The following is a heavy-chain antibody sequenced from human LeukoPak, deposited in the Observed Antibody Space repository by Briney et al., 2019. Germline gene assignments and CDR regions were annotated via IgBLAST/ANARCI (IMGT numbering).Heavy chain of an antibody. Sequence: ASVKVSCKASGYTFTSYDINWVRQATGQGLEWVGWMNPNSGNTGYAQKFQGRVTMTRNTSISTAYMELSSLRSEDTAVYYCARFYGSGSYYKLDAFDIWGQGTMVTVSS. J-gene: IGHJ3*02. CDR1: GYTFTSYD. D-gene: IGHD3-10*01. CDR3: ARFYGSGSYYKLDAFDI. V-gene: IGHV1-8*01. CDR2: MNPNSGNT.